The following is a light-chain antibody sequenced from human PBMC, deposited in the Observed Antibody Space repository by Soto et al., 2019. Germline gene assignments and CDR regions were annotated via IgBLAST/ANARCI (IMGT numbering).Light chain of an antibody. CDR2: GTS. CDR1: QSVSSSY. J-gene: IGKJ1*01. Sequence: EIVLTQSPGTLSLSPGERATLSCRASQSVSSSYLAWYQQTPRQAPRLLIYGTSSRATGIPDRFSGSGSGTDFTITISRLEPEDFAVYYCQQYGSSPQWTFGQGTKVEIK. CDR3: QQYGSSPQWT. V-gene: IGKV3-20*01.